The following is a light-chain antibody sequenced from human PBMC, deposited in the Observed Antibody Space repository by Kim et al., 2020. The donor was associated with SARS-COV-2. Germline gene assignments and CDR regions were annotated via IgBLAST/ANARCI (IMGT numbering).Light chain of an antibody. CDR3: QQYNKWPPWT. J-gene: IGKJ1*01. CDR1: HSVSSA. V-gene: IGKV3-15*01. Sequence: SPGERVPLSCRASHSVSSAVAWYQQNAGQAPRLLMYGAATRATAIPARFSGSGSGTEFTLTIRRLQSEDVAVYYCQQYNKWPPWTFGQGTKVEIK. CDR2: GAA.